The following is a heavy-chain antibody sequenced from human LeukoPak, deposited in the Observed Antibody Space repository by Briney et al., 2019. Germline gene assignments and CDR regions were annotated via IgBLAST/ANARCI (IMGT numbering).Heavy chain of an antibody. CDR2: INPNSGGT. V-gene: IGHV1-46*03. D-gene: IGHD5-24*01. Sequence: ASVKVSCKASGYTLTGYYMHWVRQAPGQGLECMGRINPNSGGTSYAQECQGRVTMTRDTSTSTVYMELSSLRSEDTAVYYCARCRDGYNECPFDYWGQGTLVTVSS. CDR1: GYTLTGYY. CDR3: ARCRDGYNECPFDY. J-gene: IGHJ4*02.